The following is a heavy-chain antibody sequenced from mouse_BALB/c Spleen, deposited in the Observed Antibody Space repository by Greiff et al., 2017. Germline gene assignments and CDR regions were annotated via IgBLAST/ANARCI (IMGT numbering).Heavy chain of an antibody. CDR2: INPSTGYT. CDR3: ARERQLGLRGFAY. CDR1: GYTFTSYW. D-gene: IGHD3-2*01. Sequence: VQLQQSGAELAKPGASVKMSCKASGYTFTSYWMHWVKQRPGKGLEWIGYINPSTGYTEYNQKFKDKATLTADKSSSTADMQLSSLTSEDSAVYYFARERQLGLRGFAYWGQGTLVTVSA. V-gene: IGHV1-7*01. J-gene: IGHJ3*01.